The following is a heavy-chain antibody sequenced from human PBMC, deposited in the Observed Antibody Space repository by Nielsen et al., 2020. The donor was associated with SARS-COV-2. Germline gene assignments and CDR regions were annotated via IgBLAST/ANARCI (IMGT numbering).Heavy chain of an antibody. CDR1: GFTFSSYG. Sequence: GESLKISCAASGFTFSSYGMHWVRQAPGKGLEWVAVIWYDGGNKYYADSVKGLFTISRDNSKNTLYLQMNSLRAEDTAVYYCARGTAAGDYWGQGTLVTVSS. V-gene: IGHV3-33*08. CDR3: ARGTAAGDY. D-gene: IGHD6-13*01. CDR2: IWYDGGNK. J-gene: IGHJ4*02.